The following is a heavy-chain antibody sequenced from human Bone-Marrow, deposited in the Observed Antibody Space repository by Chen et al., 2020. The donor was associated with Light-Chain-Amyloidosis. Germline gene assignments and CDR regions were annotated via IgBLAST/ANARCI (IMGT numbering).Heavy chain of an antibody. CDR2: IYYSGST. CDR3: ARDWYDYVWGSYRHPFDY. V-gene: IGHV4-39*07. Sequence: QLQLQESGPGLVKPSETLSLTCTVSGGSISSSSYYWGWIRQPPGKGLEWIGSIYYSGSTYYNPSLKSRVTISVDTSKNQFSLKLSSVTAADTAVYYCARDWYDYVWGSYRHPFDYWGQGTLVTVSS. CDR1: GGSISSSSYY. J-gene: IGHJ4*02. D-gene: IGHD3-16*02.